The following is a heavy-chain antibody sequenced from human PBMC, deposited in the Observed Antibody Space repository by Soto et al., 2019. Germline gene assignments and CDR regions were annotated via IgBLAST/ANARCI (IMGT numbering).Heavy chain of an antibody. CDR2: ISTYNGNT. Sequence: WASVKVSCKASGYTFTSCGISWVRQAPGQGLEWMGWISTYNGNTNYAQKLQGRVTMTTDTSTSTAYMELRSLRSDDTAVYYCARGSDFWSGYSNFDYWGQGTLVTVSS. CDR1: GYTFTSCG. D-gene: IGHD3-3*01. J-gene: IGHJ4*02. V-gene: IGHV1-18*01. CDR3: ARGSDFWSGYSNFDY.